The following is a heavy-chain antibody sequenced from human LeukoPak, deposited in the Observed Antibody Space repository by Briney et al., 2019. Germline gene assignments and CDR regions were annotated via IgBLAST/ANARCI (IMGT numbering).Heavy chain of an antibody. CDR1: GFSFDDYA. CDR2: ISWNSGSI. Sequence: QPARSLSLSCAASGFSFDDYAMHWVRHAPRKGLEWVSGISWNSGSIGYADSVKGRFTISRDNAKNSLYLQMHRLRAEDMALYYCAKDMGPYCGNSFDYWGQGTLVTVSS. CDR3: AKDMGPYCGNSFDY. D-gene: IGHD4-23*01. J-gene: IGHJ4*02. V-gene: IGHV3-9*03.